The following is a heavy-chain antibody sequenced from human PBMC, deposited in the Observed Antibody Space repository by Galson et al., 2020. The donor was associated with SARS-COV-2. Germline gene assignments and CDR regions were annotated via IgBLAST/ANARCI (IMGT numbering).Heavy chain of an antibody. V-gene: IGHV3-30*04. CDR3: AREALMIVVVTTFDY. CDR1: GFTFSSYA. J-gene: IGHJ4*02. CDR2: ISYDGSNK. Sequence: LSLTCAASGFTFSSYAMHWVRQAPGKGLEWVAVISYDGSNKYYADSVKGRFTISRDNSKNTLYLQMNSLRAEDTAVYYCAREALMIVVVTTFDYWGQGTLVTVSS. D-gene: IGHD3-22*01.